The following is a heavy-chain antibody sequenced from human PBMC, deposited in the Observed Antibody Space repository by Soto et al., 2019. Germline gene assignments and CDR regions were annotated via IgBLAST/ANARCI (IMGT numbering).Heavy chain of an antibody. D-gene: IGHD2-15*01. Sequence: SETLSLTCAVYGGSFSGYYWSWIRQPPWKGLEWIGEINHSGSTNYNPSLKSRVTISVDTSKNQFSLKLSSVTAADTAVYYCARGRSTGGDIVVVVAATGRGSYYYYMDVWGKGTTVTV. V-gene: IGHV4-34*01. J-gene: IGHJ6*03. CDR2: INHSGST. CDR1: GGSFSGYY. CDR3: ARGRSTGGDIVVVVAATGRGSYYYYMDV.